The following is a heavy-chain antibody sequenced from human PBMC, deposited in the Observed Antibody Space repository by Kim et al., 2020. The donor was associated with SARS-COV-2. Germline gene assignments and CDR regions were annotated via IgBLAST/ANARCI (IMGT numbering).Heavy chain of an antibody. CDR3: AREGGWKAVNIDY. Sequence: YTPSLKGRVPISGDTSKNQFSLKLGSVTAADTAVYYCAREGGWKAVNIDYWGQGTLVTVSS. D-gene: IGHD3-16*01. J-gene: IGHJ4*02. V-gene: IGHV4-39*02.